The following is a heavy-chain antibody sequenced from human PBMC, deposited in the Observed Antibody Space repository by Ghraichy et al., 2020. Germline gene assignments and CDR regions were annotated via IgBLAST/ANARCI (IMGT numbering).Heavy chain of an antibody. Sequence: SETLSLTCAVYGGSFSGYYWSWIRQPPGKGLEWIGEINHSGSTNYNPSLKSRVTISVDTSKNQFSLKLSSVTAADTAVYYCARLQSNKAACPNDYDYIWGAPSFVYWGQGTLVSVSS. CDR2: INHSGST. V-gene: IGHV4-34*01. J-gene: IGHJ4*02. CDR1: GGSFSGYY. D-gene: IGHD3-16*01. CDR3: ARLQSNKAACPNDYDYIWGAPSFVY.